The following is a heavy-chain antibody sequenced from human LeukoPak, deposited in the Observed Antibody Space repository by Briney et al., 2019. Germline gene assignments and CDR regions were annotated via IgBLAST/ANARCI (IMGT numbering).Heavy chain of an antibody. CDR3: ATVRTYGDYAMNY. CDR1: EYSFTSYW. J-gene: IGHJ4*02. V-gene: IGHV5-51*01. D-gene: IGHD4-17*01. CDR2: IYPGDSDT. Sequence: GESLKISCKGSEYSFTSYWIGWVRQLPGKGLEWMGIIYPGDSDTRYSPSFQGQVTISADKSISTAYLQWSSLKASDTGMYYCATVRTYGDYAMNYWGQGTLVTVSS.